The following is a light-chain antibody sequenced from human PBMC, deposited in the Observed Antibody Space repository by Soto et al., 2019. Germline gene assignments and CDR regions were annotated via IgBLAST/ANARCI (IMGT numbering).Light chain of an antibody. CDR2: DAS. CDR3: LQYNGYYRT. J-gene: IGKJ1*01. Sequence: DIQMTQSPSTLSASVGDTVTITCRASQTISGWLAWYQQRPGEAPNLLIFDASTLESGVPSRFSGCGSGTTFTLTISSLQSDDFATYYCLQYNGYYRTFGQGTKVDIK. V-gene: IGKV1-5*01. CDR1: QTISGW.